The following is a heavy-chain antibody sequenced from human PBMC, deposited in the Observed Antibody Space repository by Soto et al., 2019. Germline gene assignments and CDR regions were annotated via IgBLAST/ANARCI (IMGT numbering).Heavy chain of an antibody. D-gene: IGHD3-22*01. V-gene: IGHV4-59*01. J-gene: IGHJ4*02. CDR3: AREGYYDSSGYYTLYYFDY. Sequence: SETLSLTCTVSGGSISSYYWSWIRQPPGKGLEWIGYIYYSGSTNYNPSLKSRVTISVDTSKNQFSLKLSSVTAADTAVYYCAREGYYDSSGYYTLYYFDYWGQGTLVTVSS. CDR1: GGSISSYY. CDR2: IYYSGST.